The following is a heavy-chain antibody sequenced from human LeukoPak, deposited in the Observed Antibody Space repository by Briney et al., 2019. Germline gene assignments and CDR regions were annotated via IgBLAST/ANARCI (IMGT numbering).Heavy chain of an antibody. Sequence: SQTLSLTCTVSGGSISSGSYYWSWIRQPAGKGLEWIGRIYTSGSTNYNPSLKSRVTISVDTSKNQFSLKLSSVTAADTAVYYYARGGHRTSHVLRYLDWLDAFDIWGQGTMVTVSS. D-gene: IGHD3-9*01. J-gene: IGHJ3*02. CDR2: IYTSGST. V-gene: IGHV4-61*02. CDR1: GGSISSGSYY. CDR3: ARGGHRTSHVLRYLDWLDAFDI.